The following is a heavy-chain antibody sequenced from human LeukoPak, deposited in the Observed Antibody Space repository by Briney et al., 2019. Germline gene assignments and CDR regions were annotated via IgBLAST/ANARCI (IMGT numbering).Heavy chain of an antibody. Sequence: PSETLSLTCTVSGGSISSTTYYWGWIRQPPGKGLEWIGSIYYGGSTYYNPSLKSRVTISVDTSKNQFSLKLSSVTAADTAVYYCARRSNYYDSSGYFYWGQGTLVTFSS. CDR3: ARRSNYYDSSGYFY. J-gene: IGHJ4*02. V-gene: IGHV4-39*01. D-gene: IGHD3-22*01. CDR1: GGSISSTTYY. CDR2: IYYGGST.